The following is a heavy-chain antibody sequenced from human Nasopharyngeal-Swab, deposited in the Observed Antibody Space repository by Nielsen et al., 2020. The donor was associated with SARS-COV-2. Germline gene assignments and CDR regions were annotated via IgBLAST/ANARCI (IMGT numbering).Heavy chain of an antibody. CDR3: ARQDYVFDY. CDR1: GGSFSGYY. D-gene: IGHD4-17*01. J-gene: IGHJ4*02. CDR2: INHSGST. Sequence: SETLSLTCADYGGSFSGYYWSWIRQPPGKGLEWIGEINHSGSTNYNPSLKSRVTISVDTSKNQFSLKLSSVTAADTAVYYCARQDYVFDYWGQGTLVTVSS. V-gene: IGHV4-34*01.